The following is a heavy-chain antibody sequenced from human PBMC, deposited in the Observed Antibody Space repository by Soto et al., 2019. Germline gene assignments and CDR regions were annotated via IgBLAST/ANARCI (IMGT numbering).Heavy chain of an antibody. J-gene: IGHJ4*02. CDR3: ASLKRQTAITVRLVVIPYIDY. Sequence: EVQLLESGGGLVQPGGSLRLSCAASGFTFSSSAMSWVRQAPGKGLEWVSSISGSGGSTRYADSVMGRFTISRDNSKNTLDLQMNSLTGEDTAIYYCASLKRQTAITVRLVVIPYIDYLGQGALVTVFS. V-gene: IGHV3-23*01. CDR1: GFTFSSSA. CDR2: ISGSGGST. D-gene: IGHD3-22*01.